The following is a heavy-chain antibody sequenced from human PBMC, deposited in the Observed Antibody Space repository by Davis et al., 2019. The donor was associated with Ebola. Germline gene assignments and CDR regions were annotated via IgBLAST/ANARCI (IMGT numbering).Heavy chain of an antibody. CDR2: INPNTGAT. CDR3: ATLFGSGSRFDSYFDY. CDR1: GYTFTNYY. V-gene: IGHV1-2*06. J-gene: IGHJ4*02. D-gene: IGHD3-10*01. Sequence: AASVKVSCKASGYTFTNYYMHWVRQAPGQDLEWMGRINPNTGATNYAQRFQGRVTMTRDTSISTAYMELSGLISDDTAIFYCATLFGSGSRFDSYFDYWGQGTLVTVSS.